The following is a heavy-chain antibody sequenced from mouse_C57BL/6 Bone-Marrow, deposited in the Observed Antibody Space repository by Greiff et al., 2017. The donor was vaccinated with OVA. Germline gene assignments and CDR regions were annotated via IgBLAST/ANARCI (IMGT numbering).Heavy chain of an antibody. Sequence: VQVVESGPGLVAPSQSLSITCTVSGFSLTSYAISWVRQPPGKGLEWLGVIWTGGGTNYNSALKSRLSISKDNSKSQVFLKMNSLQTDDTARYYCARKITTVVAGAMDYWGQGTSVTVSS. D-gene: IGHD1-1*01. CDR3: ARKITTVVAGAMDY. CDR1: GFSLTSYA. V-gene: IGHV2-9-1*01. CDR2: IWTGGGT. J-gene: IGHJ4*01.